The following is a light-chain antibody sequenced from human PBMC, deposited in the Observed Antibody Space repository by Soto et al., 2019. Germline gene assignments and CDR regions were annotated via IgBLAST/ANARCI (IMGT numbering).Light chain of an antibody. CDR2: GNN. CDR1: SSNIGARYD. CDR3: QSYDSGLSAVV. J-gene: IGLJ2*01. Sequence: QSVLTQPPSVSGAPGQRVTISCTGTSSNIGARYDVHWYQQVPVTAPKLLIFGNNNRPSGVPGRFSGSKSGSSASLAITGLQAEDEAHYYCQSYDSGLSAVVFGGGTKLTVL. V-gene: IGLV1-40*01.